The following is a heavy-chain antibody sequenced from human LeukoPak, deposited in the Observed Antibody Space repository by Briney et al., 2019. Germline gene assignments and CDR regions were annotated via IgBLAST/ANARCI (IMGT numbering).Heavy chain of an antibody. J-gene: IGHJ4*02. V-gene: IGHV3-21*01. Sequence: PGGSLRLSCAASGFTFSSYSMNWVRQAPGKGLEWVSSISSSSSYVYYADSVKGRFTIFRDNAKNSLYLQMNSLRAEDTAVYYCARSSSGYDFRQGGQGTLVTVSS. D-gene: IGHD5-12*01. CDR3: ARSSSGYDFRQ. CDR1: GFTFSSYS. CDR2: ISSSSSYV.